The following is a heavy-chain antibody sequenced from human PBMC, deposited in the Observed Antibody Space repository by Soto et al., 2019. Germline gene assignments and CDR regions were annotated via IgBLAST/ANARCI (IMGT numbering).Heavy chain of an antibody. J-gene: IGHJ6*02. CDR2: IYPGDSDT. D-gene: IGHD6-13*01. CDR3: ATRVQDPGKYYYGMDV. V-gene: IGHV5-51*01. CDR1: GYSFTSYW. Sequence: GESLKISGKGSGYSFTSYWIGWVRQMPGKGLEWMGIIYPGDSDTRYSPSFQGQVTISADKSISTAYLQWSSLKASDTAMYYCATRVQDPGKYYYGMDVWGQGTTVTVSS.